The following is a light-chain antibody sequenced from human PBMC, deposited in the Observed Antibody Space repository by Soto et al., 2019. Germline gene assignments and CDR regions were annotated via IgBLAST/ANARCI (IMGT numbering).Light chain of an antibody. J-gene: IGKJ5*01. CDR1: QSVSSN. CDR3: QQRQYWPPIT. Sequence: EIVMTQSPATLSVSPGERATLSCRASQSVSSNLAWYQQKPGQAPRLLIYAASTRATGVPARFSGTGSGTEFTLAISSLEPEDFAIYYCQQRQYWPPITFGQGTRLEIK. V-gene: IGKV3-15*01. CDR2: AAS.